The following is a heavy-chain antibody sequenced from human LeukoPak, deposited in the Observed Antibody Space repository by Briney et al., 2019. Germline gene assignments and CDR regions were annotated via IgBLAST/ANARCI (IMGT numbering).Heavy chain of an antibody. CDR1: GFPFSSYA. CDR3: ARDQSEQWLVRFYFQH. D-gene: IGHD6-19*01. Sequence: GSLRLSCAASGFPFSSYAMHWVRQAPGKGLEWVATISYDGSNKYYADSVKGRFTISRDNSKNTLYLQMNSLRAEDTAVYYCARDQSEQWLVRFYFQHWGQGTLVTVSS. V-gene: IGHV3-30*04. J-gene: IGHJ1*01. CDR2: ISYDGSNK.